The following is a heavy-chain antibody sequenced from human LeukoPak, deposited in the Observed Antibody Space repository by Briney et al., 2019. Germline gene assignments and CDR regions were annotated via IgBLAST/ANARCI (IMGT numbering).Heavy chain of an antibody. D-gene: IGHD6-19*01. J-gene: IGHJ4*02. CDR1: GITFSDYH. Sequence: GGSLRLSCAASGITFSDYHMNWIRQAPGKGLEWVSYISPGGHTVYFADSVKGRFTLSRDDAKNSLSLQMNSLTAEDTAVYYCAAGRDIAVAGPGGYFDYWGQGTLVTVSS. V-gene: IGHV3-11*01. CDR2: ISPGGHTV. CDR3: AAGRDIAVAGPGGYFDY.